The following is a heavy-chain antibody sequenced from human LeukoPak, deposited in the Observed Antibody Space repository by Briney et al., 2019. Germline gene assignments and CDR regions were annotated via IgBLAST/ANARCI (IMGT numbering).Heavy chain of an antibody. D-gene: IGHD3-22*01. CDR1: GGSISSYY. CDR3: ARNYYDSSGYSYYHYYMDV. Sequence: SSETLSLTCTVSGGSISSYYWSWIRQPPGKGLEWIGYIYYSGSTNYNPSLKSRVTISVDTSKNQFSLKLSSVTAADTAVYYCARNYYDSSGYSYYHYYMDVWGKGTTVTVSS. V-gene: IGHV4-59*01. CDR2: IYYSGST. J-gene: IGHJ6*03.